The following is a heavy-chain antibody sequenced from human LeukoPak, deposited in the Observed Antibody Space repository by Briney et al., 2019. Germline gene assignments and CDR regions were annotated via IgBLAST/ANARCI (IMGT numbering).Heavy chain of an antibody. D-gene: IGHD6-13*01. CDR1: GGSISSSTYY. V-gene: IGHV4-39*07. J-gene: IGHJ4*02. CDR3: ARHSSSWWRFDY. Sequence: SETLSLTCTVSGGSISSSTYYWGWIRQPPGKGLEWIGSIYYSGSTNYNPSLKSRVTISVGTSKNQFSLKLSSVTAADTAVYYCARHSSSWWRFDYWGQGTLVTVSS. CDR2: IYYSGST.